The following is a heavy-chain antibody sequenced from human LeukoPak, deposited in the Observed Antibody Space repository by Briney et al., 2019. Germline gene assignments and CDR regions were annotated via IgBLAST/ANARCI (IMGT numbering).Heavy chain of an antibody. V-gene: IGHV3-30-3*01. J-gene: IGHJ4*02. CDR2: ISYDGSNK. CDR1: GFTFSSYA. CDR3: ASAHVAVTGLDY. Sequence: GGSLRLSCAASGFTFSSYAMHWVRQAPGKGLEWVAVISYDGSNKYYAGSVKGRFTISRDNSKNTLYLQMNSLRAEDTAVYYCASAHVAVTGLDYWGQGTLVTVSS. D-gene: IGHD6-19*01.